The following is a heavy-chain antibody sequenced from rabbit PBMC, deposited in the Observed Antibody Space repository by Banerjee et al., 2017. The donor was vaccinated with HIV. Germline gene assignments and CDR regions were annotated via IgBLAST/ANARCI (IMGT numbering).Heavy chain of an antibody. CDR3: ARAEYTYGDFYDNVNL. J-gene: IGHJ4*01. Sequence: QEQLEESGGDLVKPEGSLTLTCTASGFSFSSGYWICWVRQAPGKGLEWIACIDSGSSGSAYYANWAKGRFTISKTSSTTVTLQMTSLTAADTATYFCARAEYTYGDFYDNVNLWGPGTLVTVS. V-gene: IGHV1S45*01. D-gene: IGHD2-1*01. CDR1: GFSFSSGYW. CDR2: IDSGSSGSA.